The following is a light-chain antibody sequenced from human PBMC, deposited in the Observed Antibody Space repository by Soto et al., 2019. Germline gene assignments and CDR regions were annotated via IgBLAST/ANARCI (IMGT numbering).Light chain of an antibody. CDR3: QQYADSPLT. V-gene: IGKV3-20*01. J-gene: IGKJ4*01. CDR2: GAS. CDR1: QSVGRNY. Sequence: EIVLTQSPGTLSLSPGERATLSCRASQSVGRNYLAWYQQKPGQAPRLLIHGASSRATGIPDRFSGSGSGTDFILTISRLEPEDLAVYYCQQYADSPLTFGGGTKVEIK.